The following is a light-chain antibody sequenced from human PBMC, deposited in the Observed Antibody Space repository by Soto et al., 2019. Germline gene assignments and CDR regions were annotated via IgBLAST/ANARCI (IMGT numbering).Light chain of an antibody. CDR3: MQALQPPLP. CDR2: LGS. J-gene: IGKJ4*01. V-gene: IGKV2-28*01. Sequence: DIVMTQSPLSLPVTPGEPASISCRSSQSLLHSNGYNYLDWYLQKPGQSPQLLIYLGSNRASGVPDRFSGSGSGTDFTLKISRGEAEDVGVYYCMQALQPPLPFGGGTKVEIK. CDR1: QSLLHSNGYNY.